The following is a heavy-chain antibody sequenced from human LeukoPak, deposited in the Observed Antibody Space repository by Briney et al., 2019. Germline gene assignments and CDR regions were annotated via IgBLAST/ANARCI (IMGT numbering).Heavy chain of an antibody. V-gene: IGHV3-30*04. CDR1: GFTFGSYT. D-gene: IGHD4-11*01. J-gene: IGHJ6*02. CDR3: AREIMPTTGNLSGMDV. Sequence: PGGSLRLSCAVSGFTFGSYTMHWVRQAPGKGLEWVAAVSFDGRNKFYTDSVKGRFTISRDNSKNTLSLQMNSLRAEDTAVYYCAREIMPTTGNLSGMDVWGQGTTVTVSS. CDR2: VSFDGRNK.